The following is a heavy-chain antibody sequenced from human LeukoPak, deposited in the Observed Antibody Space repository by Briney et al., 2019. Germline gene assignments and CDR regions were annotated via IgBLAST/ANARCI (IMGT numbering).Heavy chain of an antibody. CDR1: GGSISSYY. Sequence: SETLSLTCTVSGGSISSYYWSWIRQPPGKGLEWIGYIYYSGSTNYNPSLKSRVTISVDTSKNQFSLKLSSVTAADTAVYYCARDLKLYYFDYWGQATLVTVSS. V-gene: IGHV4-59*01. J-gene: IGHJ4*02. D-gene: IGHD6-6*01. CDR3: ARDLKLYYFDY. CDR2: IYYSGST.